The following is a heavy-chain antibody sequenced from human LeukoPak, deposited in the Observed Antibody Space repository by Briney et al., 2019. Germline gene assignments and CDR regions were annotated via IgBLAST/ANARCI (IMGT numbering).Heavy chain of an antibody. CDR3: ARDTETLGYCSGGSCYSYYYYYMDV. CDR2: INPNSGGT. Sequence: ASVKVSCKASGYTFTGYYMHWVRQAPGQGLEWMGRINPNSGGTNYAQKFQGRVTMTRDTPISTAYMELSRLRSDDTAVYYCARDTETLGYCSGGSCYSYYYYYMDVWGKGTTVTVSS. J-gene: IGHJ6*03. D-gene: IGHD2-15*01. V-gene: IGHV1-2*06. CDR1: GYTFTGYY.